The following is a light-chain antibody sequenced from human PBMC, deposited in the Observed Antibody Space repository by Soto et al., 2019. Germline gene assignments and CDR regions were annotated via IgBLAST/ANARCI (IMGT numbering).Light chain of an antibody. CDR3: QQFHSNPKV. J-gene: IGKJ3*01. Sequence: AIQLTQSPSSLSASVGDRVAITCRASQDIGTALAWYQQRPGQVPKLLIYDASGLESGVPTRFRGSGSGTEFTLTISSLQPEDFAPYYCQQFHSNPKVFGPGTTVDIK. CDR2: DAS. V-gene: IGKV1-13*02. CDR1: QDIGTA.